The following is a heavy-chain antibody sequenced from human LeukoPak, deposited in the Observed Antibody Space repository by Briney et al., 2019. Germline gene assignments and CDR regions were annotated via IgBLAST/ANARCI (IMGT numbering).Heavy chain of an antibody. Sequence: GGLRLSCAASGFTFSSYSMNWVRQAPRKGLEWGSYISSSSSTIYYADSVKGRFTISRDNAKNSLYLQMNSLRAEDTAVYYCAKKWIQLWSQGDDAFDIWGQGTMVTVSS. V-gene: IGHV3-48*01. D-gene: IGHD5-18*01. CDR1: GFTFSSYS. CDR2: ISSSSSTI. CDR3: AKKWIQLWSQGDDAFDI. J-gene: IGHJ3*02.